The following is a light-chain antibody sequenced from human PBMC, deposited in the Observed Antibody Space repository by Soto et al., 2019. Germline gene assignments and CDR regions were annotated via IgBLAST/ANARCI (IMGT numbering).Light chain of an antibody. Sequence: IVLTQSPATLSLSPGEEATLSCRASLSVNTFLAWYQQKPGQAPRLLIYDASNRATGIPPRFSGSGSGTDFTLTISSLEPEDFVFYYCQQRSNWGITFGQGIRLEIK. V-gene: IGKV3-11*01. CDR3: QQRSNWGIT. CDR2: DAS. CDR1: LSVNTF. J-gene: IGKJ5*01.